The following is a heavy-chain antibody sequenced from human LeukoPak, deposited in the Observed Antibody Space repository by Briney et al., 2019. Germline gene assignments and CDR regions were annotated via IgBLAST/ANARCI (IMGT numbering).Heavy chain of an antibody. D-gene: IGHD2-21*01. Sequence: ASVKVSCKASGYTFTSYDINWVRQAPGQGLEWMGWMNPNSGNTDYAQTFQGRFTITRNTSISTAYMELSSLRSEDTAVYYCARVACGDAFDIWGQGTMVTVSS. J-gene: IGHJ3*02. V-gene: IGHV1-8*01. CDR3: ARVACGDAFDI. CDR2: MNPNSGNT. CDR1: GYTFTSYD.